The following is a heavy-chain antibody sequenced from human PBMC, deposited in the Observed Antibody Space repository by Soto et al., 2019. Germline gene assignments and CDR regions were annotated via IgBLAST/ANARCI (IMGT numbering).Heavy chain of an antibody. CDR3: ARVEQLELKLYYYYVMDV. CDR2: ISYDGSNK. D-gene: IGHD1-7*01. J-gene: IGHJ6*02. V-gene: IGHV3-30*03. Sequence: SRASCRDSLCSSVVDGSRKKPGKGLEWVAVISYDGSNKYYADSMKGRFTISRDNSKNTQYLQMSSLRSEDTAVYYCARVEQLELKLYYYYVMDVWGQGTTVTVSS. CDR1: RDSLCSSV.